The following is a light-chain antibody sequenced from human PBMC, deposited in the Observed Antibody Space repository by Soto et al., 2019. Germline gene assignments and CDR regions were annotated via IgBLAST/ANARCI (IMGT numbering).Light chain of an antibody. CDR1: SSDVGGYNF. Sequence: QSVLTQPDSVSGSPGQSIAISCTGTSSDVGGYNFVSWYQHHPGKAPKLIIYAVTNRPSGVPHRFSGSKSGNTASLTISGLQAEDEAVYYCNSFTTTSTHVLFGGGTKLTVL. V-gene: IGLV2-14*03. CDR2: AVT. CDR3: NSFTTTSTHVL. J-gene: IGLJ3*02.